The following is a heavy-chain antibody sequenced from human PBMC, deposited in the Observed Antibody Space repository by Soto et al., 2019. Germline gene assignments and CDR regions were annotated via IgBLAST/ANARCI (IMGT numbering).Heavy chain of an antibody. V-gene: IGHV3-30-3*01. CDR1: GFTFSSYA. Sequence: QVQLVESGGGVVQPGRSLRLSCAASGFTFSSYAMHWVRQAPGKGLEWVAVISYDGSNKYYADSVKGRFTISRDNSKNTLYLQMNSLRAEDMAVYYCARDIIRGWYSHYYYGMDVWGQGTTVTVSS. CDR2: ISYDGSNK. CDR3: ARDIIRGWYSHYYYGMDV. D-gene: IGHD6-19*01. J-gene: IGHJ6*02.